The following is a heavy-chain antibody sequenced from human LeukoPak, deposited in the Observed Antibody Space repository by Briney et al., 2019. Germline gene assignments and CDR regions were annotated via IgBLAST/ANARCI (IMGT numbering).Heavy chain of an antibody. CDR3: AVEFSSSWLDY. V-gene: IGHV1-46*02. J-gene: IGHJ4*02. CDR2: INPSGGST. CDR1: GYTFNGYY. Sequence: ASVNVSCKSSGYTFNGYYMHWVRQAPGQGLEWMGIINPSGGSTSYAQKFQGRVTMTRDTSTSTVYMELSSLRSEDTAVYYCAVEFSSSWLDYWGQGTLVTVSS. D-gene: IGHD6-13*01.